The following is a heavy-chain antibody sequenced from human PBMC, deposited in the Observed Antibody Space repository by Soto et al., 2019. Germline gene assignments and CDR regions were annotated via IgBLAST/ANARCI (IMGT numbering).Heavy chain of an antibody. J-gene: IGHJ4*02. CDR2: ILPDETG. D-gene: IGHD2-15*01. CDR1: GFTFSTYA. V-gene: IGHV3-23*01. Sequence: DVNLLQSGGGSAQPGGSLRLSCATSGFTFSTYAMTWVRQVPGRGLQWVSTILPDETGFYTVSVKGRFTISRDNYRDIVYLQMNDLWVEDAAIYYCAKDRLPTSGQRFYFDSWGQGSLVTVSS. CDR3: AKDRLPTSGQRFYFDS.